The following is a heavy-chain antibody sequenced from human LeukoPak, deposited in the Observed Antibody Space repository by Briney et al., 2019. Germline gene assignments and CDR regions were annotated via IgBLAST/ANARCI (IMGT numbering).Heavy chain of an antibody. CDR2: INHSGST. D-gene: IGHD2-15*01. V-gene: IGHV4-34*01. Sequence: SETLSLTCAVYGVSFSGYYWSWIRQPPGKGLEWIGEINHSGSTNYNPSLKSRVTISVDTSKNQFSLKLSSVTAADTAVYYCARGRGYCSGGSCYSVGGIDYWGQGTLVTVSS. J-gene: IGHJ4*02. CDR1: GVSFSGYY. CDR3: ARGRGYCSGGSCYSVGGIDY.